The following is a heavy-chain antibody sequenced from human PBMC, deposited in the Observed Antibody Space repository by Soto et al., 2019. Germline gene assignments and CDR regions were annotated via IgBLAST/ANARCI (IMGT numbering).Heavy chain of an antibody. CDR2: IKQDGSEK. CDR1: GFTFSSYW. J-gene: IGHJ6*02. Sequence: EVRLVESGGGLVQPGGSLRLSCAASGFTFSSYWMSWVRQAPGKGLEWVANIKQDGSEKYYVDSVKGRFTISRDNAKNSLYLQMNSLRAEDTAVYYCARGGLRFLEWLLSHYYYGMDVWGQGTTVTVSS. CDR3: ARGGLRFLEWLLSHYYYGMDV. V-gene: IGHV3-7*01. D-gene: IGHD3-3*01.